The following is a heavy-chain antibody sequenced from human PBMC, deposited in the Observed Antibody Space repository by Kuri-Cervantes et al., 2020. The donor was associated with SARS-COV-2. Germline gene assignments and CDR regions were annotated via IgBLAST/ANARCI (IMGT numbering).Heavy chain of an antibody. CDR3: ARRTWTIVGWYFDL. V-gene: IGHV1-8*01. J-gene: IGHJ2*01. CDR1: AYNFTTYD. Sequence: ASVKVSCKASAYNFTTYDIHWVRQATGHGLEWLGWMSPKSANTAYAQRFQDRISMTRNTSIRTAYMELRDLRADDTAVYFCARRTWTIVGWYFDLWGRGTLVTVSS. D-gene: IGHD5-24*01. CDR2: MSPKSANT.